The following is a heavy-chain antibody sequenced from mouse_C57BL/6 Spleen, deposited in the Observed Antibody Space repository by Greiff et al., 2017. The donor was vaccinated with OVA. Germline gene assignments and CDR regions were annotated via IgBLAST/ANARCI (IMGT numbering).Heavy chain of an antibody. CDR1: GFTFSDYY. V-gene: IGHV5-16*01. CDR2: INYDGSST. CDR3: ARCDYGYAMDY. J-gene: IGHJ4*01. D-gene: IGHD2-4*01. Sequence: EVKLVESEGGLVQPGSSMKLSCTASGFTFSDYYMAWVRQVPEKGLEWVANINYDGSSTYYLDSLKSRFIISRDNAKNILYLQMSSLKSEDTATYYCARCDYGYAMDYWGQGTSVTVSS.